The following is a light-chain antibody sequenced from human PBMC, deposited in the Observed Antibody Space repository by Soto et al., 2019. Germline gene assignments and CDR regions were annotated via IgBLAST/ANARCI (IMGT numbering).Light chain of an antibody. CDR1: QVISNY. J-gene: IGKJ1*01. V-gene: IGKV1-27*01. Sequence: DIQMTQSPSSLSASVGDRVTITCRASQVISNYLAWYQQKPGKVPELLIYGASTLQSGVPSRFSGSGSGTDFTLIISSLQPEDVATYYCQNYNSAPRTVGQGTKVEIK. CDR3: QNYNSAPRT. CDR2: GAS.